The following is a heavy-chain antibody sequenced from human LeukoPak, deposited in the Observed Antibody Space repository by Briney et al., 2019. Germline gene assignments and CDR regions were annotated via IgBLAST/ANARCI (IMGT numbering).Heavy chain of an antibody. Sequence: GASVKVSCKVSGYTLTELSMHWVRQAPGKGLEWMGGFDPEDGETIYAQKFQGRVTMTEDTSTDTAYMELSSLRSEDTAVYYCAAHVLRFLGSPVDAFDIWGQGTMVTVSS. V-gene: IGHV1-24*01. CDR3: AAHVLRFLGSPVDAFDI. D-gene: IGHD3-3*01. CDR1: GYTLTELS. J-gene: IGHJ3*02. CDR2: FDPEDGET.